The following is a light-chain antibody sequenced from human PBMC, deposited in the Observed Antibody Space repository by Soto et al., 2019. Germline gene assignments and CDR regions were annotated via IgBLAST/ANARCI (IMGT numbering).Light chain of an antibody. J-gene: IGLJ2*01. Sequence: QSVLTQPPSASGSPGQSVTISCTGTSSDVGGYSYVSWYQQHPGKAPKLMICEVSKRPSGVPDRFSGSKSGNTASLTVSGLQAEDEADYYCSSYEGSNNLLFGGGTKLTVL. CDR2: EVS. CDR3: SSYEGSNNLL. V-gene: IGLV2-8*01. CDR1: SSDVGGYSY.